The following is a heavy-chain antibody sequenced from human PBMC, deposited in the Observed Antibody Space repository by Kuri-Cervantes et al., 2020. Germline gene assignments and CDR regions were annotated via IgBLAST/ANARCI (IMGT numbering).Heavy chain of an antibody. CDR1: GFTFSSYA. V-gene: IGHV3-30*14. Sequence: LSLTCAASGFTFSSYAMHWVRQAPGKGLEWVAVISYDGSNKYYADSVKGRFTISRENAKNSLYLQMNSLRAGDTAVYYCARAMMWSGDAFDIWGQGTMVTVSS. CDR3: ARAMMWSGDAFDI. J-gene: IGHJ3*02. D-gene: IGHD3-22*01. CDR2: ISYDGSNK.